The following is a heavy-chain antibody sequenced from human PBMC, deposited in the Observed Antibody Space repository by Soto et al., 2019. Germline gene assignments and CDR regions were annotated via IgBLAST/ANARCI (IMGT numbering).Heavy chain of an antibody. J-gene: IGHJ4*02. V-gene: IGHV4-59*01. CDR2: FSYRGST. CDR3: AKARPIAVAATGYYFDY. Sequence: SETLSLTCTVSGDSISNYYWSWIRQPPGKGLEWIGYFSYRGSTNYNPSLKSRVTISVDTSKNQFSLNVSSVTAEDTAVYYCAKARPIAVAATGYYFDYWGQGTLVTVSS. CDR1: GDSISNYY. D-gene: IGHD6-19*01.